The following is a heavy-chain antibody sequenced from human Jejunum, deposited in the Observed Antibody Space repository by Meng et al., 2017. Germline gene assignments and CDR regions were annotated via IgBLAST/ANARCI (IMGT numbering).Heavy chain of an antibody. V-gene: IGHV3-66*02. CDR2: IYSGGAT. D-gene: IGHD2-21*01. Sequence: ETLSLTCTVSGGSLSSANHFWSWIRQAPGKGLEWISIIYSGGATYYADSVKGRFAISRDNSKNTLYLQMNSLRAEDTAVYYCARGGGDLHFDYWGQGTLVTVSS. J-gene: IGHJ4*02. CDR1: GGSLSSANHF. CDR3: ARGGGDLHFDY.